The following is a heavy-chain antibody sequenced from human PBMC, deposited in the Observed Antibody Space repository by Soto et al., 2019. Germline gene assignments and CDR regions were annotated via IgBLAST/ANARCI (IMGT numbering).Heavy chain of an antibody. D-gene: IGHD7-27*01. CDR1: GGSISSGGYY. CDR3: ARGWDWGSRTPGAY. V-gene: IGHV4-31*03. CDR2: IYYSGST. J-gene: IGHJ4*02. Sequence: QVQLQESGPGLVKPSQTLSLTCTVSGGSISSGGYYWSWIRQHPVKGLEWIGYIYYSGSTYYNPSLKSRVTISVDTSKNQFSLKLSSVTAADTAVYYCARGWDWGSRTPGAYWGQGTLVTVSS.